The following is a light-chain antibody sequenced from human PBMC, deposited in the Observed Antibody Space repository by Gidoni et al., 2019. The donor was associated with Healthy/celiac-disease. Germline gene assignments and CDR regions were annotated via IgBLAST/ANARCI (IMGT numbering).Light chain of an antibody. CDR2: GAS. Sequence: EIVMPQSPATLSVSPGERATLSCRASQSVSSNLAWYQQKPGQAPRLLIYGASTRATGIPARFSGSGSWTEFTLTISSLQSEDFAVYYCQQYNNWPSLTFGGGTKVEIK. CDR3: QQYNNWPSLT. CDR1: QSVSSN. V-gene: IGKV3-15*01. J-gene: IGKJ4*01.